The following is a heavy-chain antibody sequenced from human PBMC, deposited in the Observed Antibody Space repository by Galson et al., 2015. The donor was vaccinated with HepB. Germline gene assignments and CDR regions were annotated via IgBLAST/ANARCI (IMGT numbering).Heavy chain of an antibody. CDR2: ITPIFGTA. D-gene: IGHD3-3*01. CDR1: GGTFSSYA. V-gene: IGHV1-69*06. CDR3: ARDGSSDFWSGYYTLDWFDP. J-gene: IGHJ5*02. Sequence: SVKVSCKASGGTFSSYAISWVRQAPGQGLEWMGGITPIFGTANYAQKFQGRVTITADKSTSTAYMELSSLRSEDTAVYYCARDGSSDFWSGYYTLDWFDPWGQGTLVTVSS.